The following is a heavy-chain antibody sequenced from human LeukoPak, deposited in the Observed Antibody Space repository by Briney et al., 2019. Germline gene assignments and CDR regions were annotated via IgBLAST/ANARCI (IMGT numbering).Heavy chain of an antibody. Sequence: GGSLRLSCAASGFTFSSYAMSWVRQAPGKGLEWVSAISGSGGSTYYADSVKGRFTISRDNSKNTLYLQMNSLRAEDTAVYYCAKDPPPRITFFGVARGDWFAPWGKEPLVTVPS. CDR3: AKDPPPRITFFGVARGDWFAP. CDR1: GFTFSSYA. J-gene: IGHJ5*02. CDR2: ISGSGGST. D-gene: IGHD3-3*01. V-gene: IGHV3-23*01.